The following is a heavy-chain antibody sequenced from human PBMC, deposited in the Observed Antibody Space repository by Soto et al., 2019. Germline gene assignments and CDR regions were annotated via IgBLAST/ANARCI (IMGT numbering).Heavy chain of an antibody. CDR2: ISGSGGST. J-gene: IGHJ4*02. D-gene: IGHD3-9*01. CDR3: AKNPYDILTGLAVY. CDR1: GFTFSSYA. Sequence: PGGSLRLSCAASGFTFSSYAMSWVRQAPGKGLEWVSAISGSGGSTYYADSVKGRFTISRDNSKNTLYLQMNSLRAEDTAVYYCAKNPYDILTGLAVYWGQGTLVTVSS. V-gene: IGHV3-23*01.